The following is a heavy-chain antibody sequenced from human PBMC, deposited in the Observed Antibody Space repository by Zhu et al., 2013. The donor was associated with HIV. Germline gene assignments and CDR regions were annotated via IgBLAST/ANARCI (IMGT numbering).Heavy chain of an antibody. CDR2: INHSGST. CDR1: GGSFSGYY. Sequence: QVQLQESGPGLVKPSETLSLTCAVYGGSFSGYYWSWIRQPPGKGLEWIGEINHSGSTNYNPSLKSRVTISVDTSKNQFSLKLSSVTAADTAVYYCARGREIRDGYNFNGAFDYWGQGTLVTVSS. J-gene: IGHJ4*02. D-gene: IGHD5-12*01. V-gene: IGHV4-34*01. CDR3: ARGREIRDGYNFNGAFDY.